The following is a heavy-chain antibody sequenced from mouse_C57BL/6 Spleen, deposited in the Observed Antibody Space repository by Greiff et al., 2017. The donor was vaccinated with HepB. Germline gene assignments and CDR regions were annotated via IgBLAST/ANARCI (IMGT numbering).Heavy chain of an antibody. D-gene: IGHD3-1*01. CDR3: ERSRDAMDY. CDR2: IHPNSGST. CDR1: GYTFTSYW. Sequence: QVHVKQPGAELVKPGASVKLSCKASGYTFTSYWMHWVKQRPGQGLEWIGMIHPNSGSTNYNEKFKSKATLTVDKSSSTAYMQLSSLTSEDSAVYYCERSRDAMDYWGQGTSVTVSS. V-gene: IGHV1-64*01. J-gene: IGHJ4*01.